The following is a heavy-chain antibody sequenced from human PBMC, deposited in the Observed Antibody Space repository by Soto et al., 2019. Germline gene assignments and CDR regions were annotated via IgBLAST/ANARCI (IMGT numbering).Heavy chain of an antibody. V-gene: IGHV5-51*01. CDR2: IYPGGSDT. J-gene: IGHJ4*02. D-gene: IGHD3-22*01. CDR3: ASKEYKYVSSGYFY. CDR1: GYTFTNHW. Sequence: GESLKISCKGSGYTFTNHWIGWVRQMPGKGLEWMGIIYPGGSDTRYSPSFQGQVTISADTSISTAYLQWSSLKTSDTAMYYCASKEYKYVSSGYFYWGQGTQVTVSS.